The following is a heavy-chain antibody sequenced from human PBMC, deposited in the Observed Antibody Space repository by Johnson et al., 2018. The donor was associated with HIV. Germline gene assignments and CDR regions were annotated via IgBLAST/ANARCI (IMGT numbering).Heavy chain of an antibody. CDR3: AKAEQDSGSYEAHAFEI. J-gene: IGHJ3*02. CDR1: GFTFNNY. Sequence: VQLVESGGGLVQPGGSLRVSCAASGFTFNNYMTWVRQAPGKGLEWVSTLYSGGRTYYADSVKGRFTISRDNSKNTLYLQMNSLRAEDTAVYYCAKAEQDSGSYEAHAFEIWGKGTMVTVSS. V-gene: IGHV3-66*01. D-gene: IGHD1-26*01. CDR2: LYSGGRT.